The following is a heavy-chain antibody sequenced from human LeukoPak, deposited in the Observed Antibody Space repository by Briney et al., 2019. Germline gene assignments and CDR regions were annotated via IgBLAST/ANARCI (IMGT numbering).Heavy chain of an antibody. Sequence: PGGSLRLSCTASGFTFGDYAVSWVRQAPGKGLEWVGFIRRKAYGGTTEYAASVKGRFTISRDDSKSIAYLQINSLKTEDTAVFYCSRGGKVSYYDNSGYPDYWGQGTLVTVSS. V-gene: IGHV3-49*04. J-gene: IGHJ4*02. D-gene: IGHD3-22*01. CDR3: SRGGKVSYYDNSGYPDY. CDR2: IRRKAYGGTT. CDR1: GFTFGDYA.